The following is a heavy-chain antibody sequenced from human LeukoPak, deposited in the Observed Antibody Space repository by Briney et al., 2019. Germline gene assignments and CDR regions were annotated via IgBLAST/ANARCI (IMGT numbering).Heavy chain of an antibody. V-gene: IGHV5-51*01. Sequence: GASLKISCKGSGSIFTSYWIGWVRPLPGKGLEWMGIIYPGDSDTRYSPSFQGQVTISADKSISTAYLQWSSLKASDTAMYYCARPSWDSSGHHRNAFDIWGQGTMVTVSS. CDR1: GSIFTSYW. J-gene: IGHJ3*02. CDR2: IYPGDSDT. D-gene: IGHD3-22*01. CDR3: ARPSWDSSGHHRNAFDI.